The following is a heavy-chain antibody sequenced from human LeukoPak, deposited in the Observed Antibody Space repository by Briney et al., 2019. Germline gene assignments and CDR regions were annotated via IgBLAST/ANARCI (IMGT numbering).Heavy chain of an antibody. CDR2: INHSGST. D-gene: IGHD3-22*01. V-gene: IGHV4-34*01. CDR3: ARDHYEASGDY. J-gene: IGHJ4*02. CDR1: GGSFSGYY. Sequence: SETLSLTCAVYGGSFSGYYWSWIRQPPGKGLEWIGEINHSGSTNYNPSLKSRVTISVDTSKNQFSLKLSSVTAADTAVYYCARDHYEASGDYWGQGTLVTVSS.